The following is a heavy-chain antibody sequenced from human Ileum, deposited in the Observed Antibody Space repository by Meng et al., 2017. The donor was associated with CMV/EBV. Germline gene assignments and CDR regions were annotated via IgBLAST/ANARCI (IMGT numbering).Heavy chain of an antibody. CDR1: GSVSRDSYY. D-gene: IGHD6-19*01. J-gene: IGHJ4*02. CDR2: VSNRGST. Sequence: GSVSRDSYYWSWIRQPPGKGLEWIGYVSNRGSTNYNPSLKSRVTISVDTSKNQFSLKLSSVTAADTAVYYCARENSSGYFGAYFDYWGQGTLVTVSS. CDR3: ARENSSGYFGAYFDY. V-gene: IGHV4-61*01.